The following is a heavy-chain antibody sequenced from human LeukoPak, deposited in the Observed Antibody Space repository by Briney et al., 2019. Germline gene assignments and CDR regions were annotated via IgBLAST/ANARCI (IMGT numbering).Heavy chain of an antibody. Sequence: PSQTLSLTCTVSGGSISSGDYYWSWIRQPPGKGLEWIGYIYYSGSTYYNPSLKSRVTISVDTSKNQFSLKLSSVTAADTAVYYCARELEYCSSTSCHKAFDIRGQGTMVTVSS. J-gene: IGHJ3*02. CDR2: IYYSGST. CDR1: GGSISSGDYY. V-gene: IGHV4-30-4*01. CDR3: ARELEYCSSTSCHKAFDI. D-gene: IGHD2-2*02.